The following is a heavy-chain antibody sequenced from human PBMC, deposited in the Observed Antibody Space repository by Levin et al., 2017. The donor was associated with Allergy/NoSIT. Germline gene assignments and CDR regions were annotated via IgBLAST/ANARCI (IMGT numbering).Heavy chain of an antibody. V-gene: IGHV3-23*01. CDR3: ARDSLHEEVSANFWYFDL. D-gene: IGHD2-21*02. CDR2: VSGSGGST. Sequence: PGGSLRLSCAASGFTFSSHAMNWVRQAPGKGLEWGSVVSGSGGSTYYADSVQGRFTISRDNSKNTLSLQMNSPRAEDTAVYYCARDSLHEEVSANFWYFDLWGRGTLVTVSS. J-gene: IGHJ2*01. CDR1: GFTFSSHA.